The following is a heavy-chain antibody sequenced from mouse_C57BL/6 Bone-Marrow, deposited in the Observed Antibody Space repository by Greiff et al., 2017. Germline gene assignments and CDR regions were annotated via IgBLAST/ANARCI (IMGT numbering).Heavy chain of an antibody. V-gene: IGHV1-69*01. D-gene: IGHD2-5*01. CDR1: GYTFTSYW. J-gene: IGHJ3*01. Sequence: VQLQQPGAELVMPGASVKLSCKASGYTFTSYWMHWVKQRPGQGLEWIGEIDPSDSYTNYNQKFKGKSTLTVDKSSSTAYMQLSSLTSEDSAVXYCASESNYGSWFAYWGQGTLVTVSA. CDR2: IDPSDSYT. CDR3: ASESNYGSWFAY.